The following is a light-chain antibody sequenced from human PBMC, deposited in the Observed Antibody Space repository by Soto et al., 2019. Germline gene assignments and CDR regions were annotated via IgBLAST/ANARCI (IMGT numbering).Light chain of an antibody. CDR2: GAS. Sequence: LVMAQSPTTLSVSPGERATLSCRASQSVSSNLAWYQQKPGQAPRLLIYGASTRATGIPARFSGSGSGTEFTLTISSLQSEDFAVYYCQQYNNWPHTFGQGTKVDIK. V-gene: IGKV3-15*01. CDR1: QSVSSN. J-gene: IGKJ2*01. CDR3: QQYNNWPHT.